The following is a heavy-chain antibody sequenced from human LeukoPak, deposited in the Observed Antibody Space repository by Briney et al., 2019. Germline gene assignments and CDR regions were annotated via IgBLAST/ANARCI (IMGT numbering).Heavy chain of an antibody. V-gene: IGHV3-30*03. CDR2: ISYDGSNK. CDR3: ASSMVVPAASYYYYGMDV. Sequence: GRSLRLSCAASGFTFSSYGMHRVRQAPGKGLEWVAVISYDGSNKYYADSVKGRFTISRDNSKNTLYLQMNSPRAEDTAVYYCASSMVVPAASYYYYGMDVWGKGTTVTVSS. D-gene: IGHD2-2*01. CDR1: GFTFSSYG. J-gene: IGHJ6*04.